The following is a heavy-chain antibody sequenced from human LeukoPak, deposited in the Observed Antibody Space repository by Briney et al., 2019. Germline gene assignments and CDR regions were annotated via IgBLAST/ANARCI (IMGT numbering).Heavy chain of an antibody. D-gene: IGHD3-22*01. CDR2: IYHSGST. CDR3: ARLQRITMNAFDI. CDR1: GGSISSSNW. V-gene: IGHV4-4*02. Sequence: PSETLSLTCAVSGGSISSSNWWCWVRQPPGKGLGWIGEIYHSGSTNYNPSLKGRVTISVDKSKNQFSLKLTSVTAADTAVYYCARLQRITMNAFDIWGQGTMATVSS. J-gene: IGHJ3*02.